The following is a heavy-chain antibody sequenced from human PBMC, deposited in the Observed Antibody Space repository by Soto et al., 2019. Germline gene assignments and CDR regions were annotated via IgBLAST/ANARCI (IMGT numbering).Heavy chain of an antibody. Sequence: QVQLVESGGGVVQPGRSLRLACAASGFTFNNHGMHWVRQAPGKGLEWVAVIWFDGNNKYYADSVTGRFTIARDNSKNTLYLQMHSLRAEDTAVYYCARDFLYDSSGTLDYWGQGNLVTVSS. CDR1: GFTFNNHG. J-gene: IGHJ4*02. CDR3: ARDFLYDSSGTLDY. V-gene: IGHV3-33*01. D-gene: IGHD3-22*01. CDR2: IWFDGNNK.